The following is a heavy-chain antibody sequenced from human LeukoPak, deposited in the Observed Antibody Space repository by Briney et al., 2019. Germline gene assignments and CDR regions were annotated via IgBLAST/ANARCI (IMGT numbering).Heavy chain of an antibody. CDR3: ARSQGSSGRSPPNDAFDI. V-gene: IGHV1-2*04. D-gene: IGHD6-13*01. Sequence: ASVKVSCKASGYTFTGYYMHWVRQAPGQGLEWMRWINPNSGGTNYAQKFQGWVTMTRDTSISTAYMELSRLRSDDTAVYYCARSQGSSGRSPPNDAFDIWGQGTMVTVSS. CDR2: INPNSGGT. CDR1: GYTFTGYY. J-gene: IGHJ3*02.